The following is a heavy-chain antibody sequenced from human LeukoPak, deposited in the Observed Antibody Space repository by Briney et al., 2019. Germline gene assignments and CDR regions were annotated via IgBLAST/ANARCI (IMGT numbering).Heavy chain of an antibody. CDR2: IWYDGSNK. CDR3: ARDQAYFDY. J-gene: IGHJ4*02. Sequence: GVSLRLSCAVSAFTFSSYGMHWVRQAPGKGLEGVAVIWYDGSNKYYADSVKGRFTISRDNSKNTLYLQTNSLRTEDTAVYYCARDQAYFDYWGQGPLVPVSS. V-gene: IGHV3-33*01. CDR1: AFTFSSYG.